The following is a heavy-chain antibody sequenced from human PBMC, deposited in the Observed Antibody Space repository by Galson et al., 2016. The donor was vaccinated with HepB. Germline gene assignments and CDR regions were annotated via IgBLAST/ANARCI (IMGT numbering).Heavy chain of an antibody. V-gene: IGHV3-23*01. Sequence: SLRLSCAASGFPFTTSALNWIRQAPGKGLEWVSGISGSGGSTHYADSVKGRFTISRDNSENTLYLQMSSLRAEDTGLYYCARASPDSKHKYDYWGQGTLVTVSS. CDR3: ARASPDSKHKYDY. CDR2: ISGSGGST. J-gene: IGHJ4*02. CDR1: GFPFTTSA. D-gene: IGHD5-18*01.